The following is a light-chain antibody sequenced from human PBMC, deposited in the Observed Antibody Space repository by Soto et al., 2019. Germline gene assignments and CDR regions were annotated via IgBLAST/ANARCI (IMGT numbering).Light chain of an antibody. CDR2: DND. CDR1: SSNIGNNY. Sequence: QSVLTQPPSVSAAPGQKVTISCSGSSSNIGNNYVFWYQQLPGTAPTLLIYDNDKRPSGIPDRFSGSKSGTSATLGITGLQTGDEADYYCATWDRSLSVGVFGGGTKVTVL. V-gene: IGLV1-51*01. J-gene: IGLJ2*01. CDR3: ATWDRSLSVGV.